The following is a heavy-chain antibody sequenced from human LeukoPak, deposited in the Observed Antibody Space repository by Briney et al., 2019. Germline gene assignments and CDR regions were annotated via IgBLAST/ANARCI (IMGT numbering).Heavy chain of an antibody. D-gene: IGHD3-3*01. J-gene: IGHJ4*02. Sequence: SETLSLTCTVSGGSISGYYWSWIRQPPGKGLEWIGYIYYSGSTYYNPSLKSRVTISVDTSKNQFSLKLSSVTAADTPVYYCARYDFWSGYQPIGHDCWGQGTLVTVSS. V-gene: IGHV4-59*04. CDR3: ARYDFWSGYQPIGHDC. CDR2: IYYSGST. CDR1: GGSISGYY.